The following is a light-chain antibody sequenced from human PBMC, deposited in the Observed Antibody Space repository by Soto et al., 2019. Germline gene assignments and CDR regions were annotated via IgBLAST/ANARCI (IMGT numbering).Light chain of an antibody. CDR3: SSYTTIGTWV. V-gene: IGLV2-14*01. CDR1: SSDTTDFYS. J-gene: IGLJ7*01. Sequence: QSALTQPASVSGSPGQSITISCTGTSSDTTDFYSVSWYQQHPGKAPKLIIYEVNNRPSGVSNRFSGSKSGNTASLTISGLQAEDEADYYCSSYTTIGTWVFGGGTQLTVL. CDR2: EVN.